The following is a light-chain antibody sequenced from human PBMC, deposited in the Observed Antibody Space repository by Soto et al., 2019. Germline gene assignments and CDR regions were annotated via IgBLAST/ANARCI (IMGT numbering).Light chain of an antibody. CDR1: QRIRSTY. CDR2: DAS. CDR3: QQYDGSPLYT. Sequence: EILLTQSPGTLSLSPGDSASLSCRASQRIRSTYLAWYQQKPGQAPRLLIYDASSRATGIPDRFSGSGSGTDFYLTISTLEPADFAVYYCQQYDGSPLYTFGQGTKLEIK. V-gene: IGKV3-20*01. J-gene: IGKJ2*01.